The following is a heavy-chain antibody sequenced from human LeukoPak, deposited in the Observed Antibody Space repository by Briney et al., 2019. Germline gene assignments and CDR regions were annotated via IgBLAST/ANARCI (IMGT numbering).Heavy chain of an antibody. CDR1: GGSFSGYW. CDR3: ARATSAATSFRFDY. D-gene: IGHD2-2*01. Sequence: TSETLSLTCAVYGGSFSGYWWSWIRQPPGKGLEWIGEINHSGGTNYNPSLKSRVTLSVDTSNNHFSLKLSSVTAAGTAVYYCARATSAATSFRFDYWGQGAQVTVSS. CDR2: INHSGGT. V-gene: IGHV4-34*01. J-gene: IGHJ4*02.